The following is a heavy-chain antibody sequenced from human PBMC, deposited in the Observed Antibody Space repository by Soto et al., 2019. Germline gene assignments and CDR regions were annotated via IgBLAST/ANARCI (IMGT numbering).Heavy chain of an antibody. CDR3: ARSAEIDH. Sequence: EVQMVESGGGLVQPGGSLRLSCAASGFIFNNYWMHWVRQVPGKGLMWVSRIQSDGSSIDYADPVKGRFTISRDNAKNSVYLQINTLRVEDTAVSYCARSAEIDHWGQGTLVTVSS. CDR2: IQSDGSSI. D-gene: IGHD3-3*01. V-gene: IGHV3-74*01. CDR1: GFIFNNYW. J-gene: IGHJ4*02.